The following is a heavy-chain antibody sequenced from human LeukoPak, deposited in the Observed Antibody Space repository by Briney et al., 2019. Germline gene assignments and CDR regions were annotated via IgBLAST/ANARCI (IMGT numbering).Heavy chain of an antibody. CDR3: ARVVPAAEITNWFDP. CDR1: GGSISSYY. J-gene: IGHJ5*02. CDR2: IYTSGST. V-gene: IGHV4-4*07. Sequence: TSXTLSLTCTVSGGSISSYYWSWIRQPAGKGLEWIGRIYTSGSTNYNPSLKRRVTISVDTSKNQFSLKLSSVTAADTAVYYCARVVPAAEITNWFDPWGQGTLVTVSS. D-gene: IGHD2-2*01.